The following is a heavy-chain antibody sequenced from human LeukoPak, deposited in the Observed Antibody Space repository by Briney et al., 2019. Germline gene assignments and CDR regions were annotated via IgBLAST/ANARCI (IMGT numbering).Heavy chain of an antibody. J-gene: IGHJ3*02. CDR1: GFTFDDYG. CDR2: ISYDGSNK. CDR3: ARGGDYVWGSYGAFDI. V-gene: IGHV3-30*03. D-gene: IGHD3-16*01. Sequence: GGSLRLSCAASGFTFDDYGMSWVRQAPGKGLEWVAVISYDGSNKYYADSVKGRFTISRDNSKNTLYLQMNSLRAEDTAVYYCARGGDYVWGSYGAFDIWGQGTMVTVSS.